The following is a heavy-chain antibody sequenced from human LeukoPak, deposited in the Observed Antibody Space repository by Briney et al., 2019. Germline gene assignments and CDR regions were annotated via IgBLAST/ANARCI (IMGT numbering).Heavy chain of an antibody. J-gene: IGHJ4*02. CDR3: ARVDVLLWFGDPVH. CDR1: GGSISSSSYY. Sequence: SETLSLTCTVSGGSISSSSYYWSWIRQPPGKGLEWIGYIYYSGSTNYNPSLKSRVTISVDTSKNQFSLKLSSVTAADTAVYYCARVDVLLWFGDPVHWGQGTLVTVSS. CDR2: IYYSGST. D-gene: IGHD3-10*01. V-gene: IGHV4-61*01.